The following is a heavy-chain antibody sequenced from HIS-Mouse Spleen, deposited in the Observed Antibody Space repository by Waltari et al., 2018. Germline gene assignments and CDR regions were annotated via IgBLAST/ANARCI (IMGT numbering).Heavy chain of an antibody. Sequence: QLQLQESGPGLVKPSETLSLTCTVPGGSISSSSYYWGWIRQPPGKGLEWHGSIYYSGSTHYNPSLRSRVTISVDTSKNQFSLKLSSVTAADTAVYYCAREIPYSSSWYDWYFDLWGRGTLVTVSS. J-gene: IGHJ2*01. CDR3: AREIPYSSSWYDWYFDL. CDR2: IYYSGST. D-gene: IGHD6-13*01. CDR1: GGSISSSSYY. V-gene: IGHV4-39*07.